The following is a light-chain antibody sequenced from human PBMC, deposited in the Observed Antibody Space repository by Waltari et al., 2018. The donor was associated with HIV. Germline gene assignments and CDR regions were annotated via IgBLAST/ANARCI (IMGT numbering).Light chain of an antibody. J-gene: IGLJ2*01. CDR2: DNN. V-gene: IGLV1-51*01. Sequence: QSVSTQPPPVSAAPGQKVNISRTGSSSNLGNNYVSWYQQLPGTAPKLLIYDNNKRPSGIPDRFSGSKSGTSATLGITGLQTGDEADYYCGTWDSSLSAGLFGGGTKLTVL. CDR1: SSNLGNNY. CDR3: GTWDSSLSAGL.